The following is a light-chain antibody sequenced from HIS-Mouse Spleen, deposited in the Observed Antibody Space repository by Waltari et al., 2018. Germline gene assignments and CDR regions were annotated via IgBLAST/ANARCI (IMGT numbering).Light chain of an antibody. Sequence: QSALTQPASVSGSPGQSITISCTGTSSDVGSYNLVSWYQQHPGKAPKPRIYEGSKRPSGVSNRCAGSKAGNTASLTISGLQAEDEADYYCCSYAGSSTYWVFGGGTKLTVL. J-gene: IGLJ3*02. CDR3: CSYAGSSTYWV. V-gene: IGLV2-23*01. CDR2: EGS. CDR1: SSDVGSYNL.